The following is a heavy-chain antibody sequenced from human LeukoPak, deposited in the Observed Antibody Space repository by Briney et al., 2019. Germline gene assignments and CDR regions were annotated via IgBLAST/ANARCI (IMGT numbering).Heavy chain of an antibody. CDR2: IYGGGST. CDR3: AKAVYSSGWYGPFDY. J-gene: IGHJ4*02. Sequence: PGGSLRLSCVVSGFTVSNNYMKWVRQAPGKGLEWVSTIYGGGSTYYADSVKGRFTISRDNSKNTLYLQMNSLRAEDTAVYYCAKAVYSSGWYGPFDYWGQGTLVTVSS. CDR1: GFTVSNNY. V-gene: IGHV3-53*01. D-gene: IGHD6-19*01.